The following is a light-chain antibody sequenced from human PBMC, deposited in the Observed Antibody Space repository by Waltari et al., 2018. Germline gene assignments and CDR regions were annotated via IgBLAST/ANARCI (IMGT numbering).Light chain of an antibody. J-gene: IGKJ2*01. CDR2: VAS. CDR1: QHVRNNS. V-gene: IGKV3-20*01. Sequence: EIVLTQSPGTLSLSPGQRATLSCRASQHVRNNSLAWYQQKPGQAPRLLIYVASTRATGIPDRFSGSGSGTDFTLTISRLEPEDFAVYYCQQYVTSLYTFGQGTKLEIK. CDR3: QQYVTSLYT.